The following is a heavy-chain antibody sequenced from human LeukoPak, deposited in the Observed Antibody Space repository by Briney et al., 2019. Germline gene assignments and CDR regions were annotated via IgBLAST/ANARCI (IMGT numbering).Heavy chain of an antibody. Sequence: PGGSLRLSCAASGFTFSSYTMSWVRQAPGKGLEWVSSITDSGGITYYADSVKGRFTISRDNSKNMLYFQMNSLRAEDTAVYYCTKGNIGYYLDYWGQGTLVTVSS. CDR1: GFTFSSYT. V-gene: IGHV3-23*01. CDR2: ITDSGGIT. CDR3: TKGNIGYYLDY. J-gene: IGHJ4*02. D-gene: IGHD2/OR15-2a*01.